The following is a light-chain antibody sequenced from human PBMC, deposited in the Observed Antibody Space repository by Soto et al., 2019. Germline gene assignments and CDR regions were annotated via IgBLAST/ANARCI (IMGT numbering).Light chain of an antibody. CDR2: AAS. CDR3: QHYDSSPPYT. J-gene: IGKJ2*01. CDR1: RSFAISS. V-gene: IGKV3-20*01. Sequence: DIVLTQSPVTLSLSPGERATLSSRASRSFAISSLGWYQQKPGQAPRLLIYAASTRATGIPDRCSGSGSATDFTLTISRLEPEDSAVYYCQHYDSSPPYTFGQGTKLEIK.